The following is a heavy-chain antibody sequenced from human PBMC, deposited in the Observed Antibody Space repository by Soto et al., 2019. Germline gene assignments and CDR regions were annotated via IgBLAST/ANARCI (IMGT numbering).Heavy chain of an antibody. CDR2: VSAGGDVT. CDR1: GFTFSSYA. D-gene: IGHD3-10*01. V-gene: IGHV3-23*01. J-gene: IGHJ6*02. Sequence: DVQLLESGGHLVQPGGSLRLSCAASGFTFSSYAMSWVRQAPGKGLDWVSSVSAGGDVTYYSDSVKCRFTISRDNSNNELFLQMNGLRIEDTALYYCARGDRGGSGSPASYYYSGLDVWGQGTTVTVS. CDR3: ARGDRGGSGSPASYYYSGLDV.